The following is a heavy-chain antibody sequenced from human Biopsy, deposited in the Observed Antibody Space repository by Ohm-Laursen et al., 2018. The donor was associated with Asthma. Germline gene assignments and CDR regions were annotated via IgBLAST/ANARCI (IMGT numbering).Heavy chain of an antibody. Sequence: SLRLSCAASGFTVSTNGMSWVRQPPGKGLEWVSVIYSGGGTYYADSVQGRVTISRDNSKNMLYLQMNSLRAEDTAVYYCARDLGTTRMDVWGQGTTVTVSS. CDR2: IYSGGGT. V-gene: IGHV3-53*01. CDR3: ARDLGTTRMDV. CDR1: GFTVSTNG. J-gene: IGHJ6*02. D-gene: IGHD1-1*01.